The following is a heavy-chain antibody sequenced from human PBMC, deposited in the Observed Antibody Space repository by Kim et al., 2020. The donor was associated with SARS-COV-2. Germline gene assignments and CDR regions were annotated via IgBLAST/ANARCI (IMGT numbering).Heavy chain of an antibody. J-gene: IGHJ6*02. CDR1: GFTFRSYG. CDR2: ISYDGSNK. D-gene: IGHD3-9*01. V-gene: IGHV3-33*05. CDR3: ARDPTYYDILTGYYYPYYSYGMDV. Sequence: GGSLRLSCAASGFTFRSYGMHWVRQAPGKGLEWVAVISYDGSNKYYADYVKGRFTISRDNSKNKLYLQMNSLRAEDTAVYYCARDPTYYDILTGYYYPYYSYGMDVWGQGTTVTVSS.